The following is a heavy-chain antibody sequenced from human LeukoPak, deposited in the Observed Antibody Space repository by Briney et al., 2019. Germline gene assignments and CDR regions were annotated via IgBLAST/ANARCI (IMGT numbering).Heavy chain of an antibody. CDR1: GYTFTSYD. D-gene: IGHD6-19*01. V-gene: IGHV1-8*01. J-gene: IGHJ1*01. CDR2: MNPNSGNT. Sequence: ASVKVSCKASGYTFTSYDINWVRQATGQGLEWMGWMNPNSGNTGYAQKFQGRVTMTRNTSISIAYMELSSLRSEDTAVYYCARAIAVAGPSIRWAEYFQHWGQGTLVTVSS. CDR3: ARAIAVAGPSIRWAEYFQH.